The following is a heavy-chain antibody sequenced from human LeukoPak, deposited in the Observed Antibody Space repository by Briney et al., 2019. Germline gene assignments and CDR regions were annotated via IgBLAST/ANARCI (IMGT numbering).Heavy chain of an antibody. V-gene: IGHV3-30*02. CDR3: AKEGYSRGYYSYYYMDC. CDR1: GFTLGSYG. CDR2: IRYDGSNK. Sequence: GGSLRPSGAASGFTLGSYGMHWVRQAPGKGLEWVAFIRYDGSNKYYEDSVKGRFTISRDNSKNTLYLQMNSLRAEDTAVYYCAKEGYSRGYYSYYYMDCGGKGTTVAVS. J-gene: IGHJ6*03. D-gene: IGHD6-13*01.